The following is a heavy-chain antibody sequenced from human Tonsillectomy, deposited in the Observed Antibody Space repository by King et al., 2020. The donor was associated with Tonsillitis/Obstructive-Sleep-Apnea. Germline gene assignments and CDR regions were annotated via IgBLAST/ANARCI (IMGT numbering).Heavy chain of an antibody. CDR3: ARVTGRERATLDY. D-gene: IGHD1-26*01. J-gene: IGHJ4*02. V-gene: IGHV5-10-1*03. Sequence: IQLVQSGAEVKKPGESLRISCKGSGYSFTSYWITWVRQMPGIGLEWMGRIDPSDSYTKYSPSFQGHVTISADKSISTAYLQWSSLKASDTAMYYCARVTGRERATLDYWGQGTLVTVSS. CDR2: IDPSDSYT. CDR1: GYSFTSYW.